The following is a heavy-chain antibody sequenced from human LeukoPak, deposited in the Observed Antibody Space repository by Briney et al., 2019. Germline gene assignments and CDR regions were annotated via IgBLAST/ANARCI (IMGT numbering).Heavy chain of an antibody. CDR2: IYYSGSA. CDR3: QSRFLEWLLDY. CDR1: GGSINSNNCY. D-gene: IGHD3-3*01. Sequence: PSETLSLTCTVSGGSINSNNCYWGWIRQPPGKGLEWIGSIYYSGSAYYNPSLKSRVTISVDTSKNQFSLRLSSVTAADTAVYYCQSRFLEWLLDYWGQGTLVTVSS. J-gene: IGHJ4*02. V-gene: IGHV4-39*01.